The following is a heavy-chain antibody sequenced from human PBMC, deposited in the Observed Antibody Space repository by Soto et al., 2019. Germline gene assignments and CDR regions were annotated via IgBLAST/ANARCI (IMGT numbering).Heavy chain of an antibody. CDR2: IYYSGST. D-gene: IGHD1-1*01. CDR3: ARAYGTPGWFDP. V-gene: IGHV4-31*03. CDR1: GGSISIGGYY. J-gene: IGHJ5*02. Sequence: SETLSLTCTVSGGSISIGGYYWSWIRQHPGKGLEWIGYIYYSGSTCYNPSLKSRVTISVDTAKNQFSLKLSSVTAADTAVYYCARAYGTPGWFDPWGQGTLVTVSS.